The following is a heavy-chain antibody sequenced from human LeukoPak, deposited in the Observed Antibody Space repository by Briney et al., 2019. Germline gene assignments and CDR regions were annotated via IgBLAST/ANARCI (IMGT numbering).Heavy chain of an antibody. CDR1: GLHFNKYN. Sequence: LPLFYAACGLHFNKYNMMGPAPARGGALEEVSSITSSGTYIYYADSVKGRFTISRDNAKNSLYLQMNSPRAEDTAVYYCAELGITMIGCVWGKGTTVTISS. CDR3: AELGITMIGCV. D-gene: IGHD3-10*02. J-gene: IGHJ6*04. V-gene: IGHV3-21*01. CDR2: ITSSGTYI.